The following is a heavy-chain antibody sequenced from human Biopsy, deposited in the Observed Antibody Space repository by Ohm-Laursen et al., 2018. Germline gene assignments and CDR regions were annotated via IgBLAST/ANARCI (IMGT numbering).Heavy chain of an antibody. CDR2: IYYTGHT. J-gene: IGHJ6*02. CDR1: GGSIKSYY. CDR3: ARAKLEPVYYYYGMDV. D-gene: IGHD1-1*01. Sequence: SETLSLTCTVSGGSIKSYYWNWIRQSPGKGLEWIGFIYYTGHTNYNPSLKSRATISVDTSKNQFSLKVISVTAADTAVYYCARAKLEPVYYYYGMDVWGQGTTVTVSS. V-gene: IGHV4-59*01.